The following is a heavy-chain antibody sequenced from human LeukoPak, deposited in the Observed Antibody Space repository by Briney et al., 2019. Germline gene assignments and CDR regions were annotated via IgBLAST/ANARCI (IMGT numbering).Heavy chain of an antibody. CDR2: INPNSGGT. D-gene: IGHD2-15*01. CDR1: GYTFTCYY. Sequence: ASVKVSCKASGYTFTCYYMHWVRQAPGQGLEWMGWINPNSGGTNYAQKFQGWVTMTRDTSISTAYMELSRLRSDDTAVYYCARVANPYCSGGSCYSGSTYYYGMDVWGKGTTVTVSS. J-gene: IGHJ6*04. V-gene: IGHV1-2*04. CDR3: ARVANPYCSGGSCYSGSTYYYGMDV.